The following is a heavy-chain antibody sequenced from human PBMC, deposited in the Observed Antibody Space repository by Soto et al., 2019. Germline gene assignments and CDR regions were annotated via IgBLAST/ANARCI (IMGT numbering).Heavy chain of an antibody. CDR2: ISYDGSNK. CDR3: AKDQSLWFGDSDYYYYYGMDV. CDR1: GFTFSSYG. V-gene: IGHV3-30*18. D-gene: IGHD3-10*01. Sequence: PGGSLRLSCAASGFTFSSYGMHWVRQAPGKGLEWVAVISYDGSNKYYADSVKGRFTISRGNSKNTLYLQMNSLRAEDTAVYYCAKDQSLWFGDSDYYYYYGMDVWGQGTTVTVSS. J-gene: IGHJ6*02.